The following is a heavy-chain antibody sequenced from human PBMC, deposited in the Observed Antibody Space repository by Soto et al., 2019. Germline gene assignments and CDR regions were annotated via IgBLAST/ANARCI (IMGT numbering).Heavy chain of an antibody. CDR2: IQHGGST. D-gene: IGHD3-9*01. CDR3: AFLPYYDILTGYYTHLIDYGMDV. Sequence: PSETLSLTCAVSGGSISSGGYSWSWIRQPPGKGLEWIGYIQHGGSTYYNPSLKSRVTISVDRSKNQFSLKLTSVTAADTAVYYCAFLPYYDILTGYYTHLIDYGMDVWGQGTTVTVSS. CDR1: GGSISSGGYS. J-gene: IGHJ6*02. V-gene: IGHV4-30-2*01.